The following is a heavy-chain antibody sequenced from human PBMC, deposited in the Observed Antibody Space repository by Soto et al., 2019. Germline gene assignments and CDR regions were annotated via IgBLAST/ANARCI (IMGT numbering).Heavy chain of an antibody. CDR3: AREGGYYDSSGYPPSGMDV. CDR1: GGSISSGGYY. J-gene: IGHJ6*02. V-gene: IGHV4-31*03. Sequence: SETLSLTCTVSGGSISSGGYYWIWIRQHPGKGLEWIGYIYYSGSTYYNPSLKSRVTISVDTSKNQFSLKLSSVTAADTAVYYCAREGGYYDSSGYPPSGMDVWGQGTTVTVSS. CDR2: IYYSGST. D-gene: IGHD3-22*01.